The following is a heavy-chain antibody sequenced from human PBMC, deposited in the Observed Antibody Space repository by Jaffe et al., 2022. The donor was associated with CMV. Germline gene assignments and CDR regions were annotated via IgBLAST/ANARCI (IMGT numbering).Heavy chain of an antibody. CDR3: ARDVGADWYFDL. CDR1: GFTFNSYG. CDR2: IWYDGSNK. V-gene: IGHV3-33*08. J-gene: IGHJ2*01. D-gene: IGHD1-26*01. Sequence: QVQLVESGGGVVQPGRSLRLSCAASGFTFNSYGMHWVRQAPGKGLEWVAVIWYDGSNKYYTDSVKGRFTISRDNSKNTLYLQMDSLRAEDTAVYYCARDVGADWYFDLWGRGTLVTVSS.